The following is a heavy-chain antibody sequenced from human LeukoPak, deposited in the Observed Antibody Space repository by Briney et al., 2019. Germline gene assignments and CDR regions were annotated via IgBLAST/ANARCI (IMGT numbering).Heavy chain of an antibody. J-gene: IGHJ4*02. CDR2: MSASGSHT. V-gene: IGHV3-23*01. Sequence: QPGGSLRLSCAASGFIFSDFAMSWVRQAPGKGLECVSGMSASGSHTHSADFVKGRFTISRDNFKNTLYLQMNGLRVEDTAVYYCAKVRSGNNYYFDYWGQGTLVTVSS. CDR3: AKVRSGNNYYFDY. D-gene: IGHD1/OR15-1a*01. CDR1: GFIFSDFA.